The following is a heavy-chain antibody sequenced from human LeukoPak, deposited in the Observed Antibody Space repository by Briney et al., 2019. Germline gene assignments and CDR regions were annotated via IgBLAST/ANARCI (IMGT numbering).Heavy chain of an antibody. J-gene: IGHJ4*02. V-gene: IGHV3-48*01. CDR3: AKEKDTAMVRGDYFDY. CDR1: GFTFSSYS. CDR2: ISSSSSTI. D-gene: IGHD5-18*01. Sequence: GGSLRLSCAASGFTFSSYSMTWVRQAPGKGLEWVSYISSSSSTIYYADSVKGRFTISRDNSKNTLYLQMNSLRAEDTAVYYCAKEKDTAMVRGDYFDYWGQGTLVTVSS.